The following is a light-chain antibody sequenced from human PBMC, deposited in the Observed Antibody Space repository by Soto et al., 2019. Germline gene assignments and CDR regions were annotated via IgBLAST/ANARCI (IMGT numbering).Light chain of an antibody. J-gene: IGKJ4*01. CDR1: QGIRNY. CDR3: QQYDSYPLT. Sequence: DIQMTQSPSSLSASVGDRVTITCRASQGIRNYLVWFQQKPGKAPKSLIYAASTLHSGVPSKFSGSGSGTDFTLTISSLQPEDFATYYCQQYDSYPLTLGGGTKVEIK. V-gene: IGKV1-16*02. CDR2: AAS.